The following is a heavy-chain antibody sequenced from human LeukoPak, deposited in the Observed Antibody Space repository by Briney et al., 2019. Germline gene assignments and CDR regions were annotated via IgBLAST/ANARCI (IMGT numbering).Heavy chain of an antibody. V-gene: IGHV1-46*01. CDR2: INPNSGST. Sequence: ASVKVSCKASGYTFTGYYMHWVRQAPGQGLEWMGRINPNSGSTSYAQKFQGRVTMTRDTSTSTVYMELSSLRSEDTAVYYCARAAYCGGDCYYDFDYWGQGTLVTVSS. D-gene: IGHD2-21*02. CDR3: ARAAYCGGDCYYDFDY. J-gene: IGHJ4*02. CDR1: GYTFTGYY.